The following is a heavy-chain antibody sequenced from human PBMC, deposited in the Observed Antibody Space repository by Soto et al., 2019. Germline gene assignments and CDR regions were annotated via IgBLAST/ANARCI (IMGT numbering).Heavy chain of an antibody. V-gene: IGHV4-31*03. CDR1: GGSISSGGYY. Sequence: SQTLSLTCTVSGGSISSGGYYWSWIRQHPGKGLEWIGYIYYSGSTYYNPSLKSRVTISVDTSKNQFSLKLSSVTAADTAVYYCARAAYYYGSGSYLWGAKWFDPWGQGTLVTVSS. CDR2: IYYSGST. J-gene: IGHJ5*02. D-gene: IGHD3-10*01. CDR3: ARAAYYYGSGSYLWGAKWFDP.